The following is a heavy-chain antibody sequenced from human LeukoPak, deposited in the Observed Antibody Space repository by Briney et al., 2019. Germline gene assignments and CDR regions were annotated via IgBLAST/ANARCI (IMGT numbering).Heavy chain of an antibody. J-gene: IGHJ3*02. CDR1: GYSISSGYY. CDR3: ARDRSGLDAFDI. CDR2: IYRSGSS. V-gene: IGHV4-38-2*02. D-gene: IGHD3-3*01. Sequence: SETLSLTCTVSGYSISSGYYWGWIRQPPGKGLEWIGSIYRSGSSYYNPSLKSRVTISVDTSKNQFSLKLSSVTAADTAVYYCARDRSGLDAFDIWGQGTMVAVSS.